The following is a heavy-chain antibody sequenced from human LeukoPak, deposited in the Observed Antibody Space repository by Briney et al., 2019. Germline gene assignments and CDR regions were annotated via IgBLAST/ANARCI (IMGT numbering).Heavy chain of an antibody. CDR1: GYTFTSYG. V-gene: IGHV1-18*01. Sequence: ASVKVSCKASGYTFTSYGISWVRQAPGQGLEWMGWISAYNGNTNYAQKLQGRVTMTTDTSTSTAYMELRSLRSDDTAVYYCAREGRGSDYYYYGMDVWGQGTTVTVSS. D-gene: IGHD6-25*01. J-gene: IGHJ6*02. CDR2: ISAYNGNT. CDR3: AREGRGSDYYYYGMDV.